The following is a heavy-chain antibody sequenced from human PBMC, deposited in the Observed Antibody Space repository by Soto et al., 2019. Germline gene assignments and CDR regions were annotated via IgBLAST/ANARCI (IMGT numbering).Heavy chain of an antibody. Sequence: GASVKVSCKASGYTFTGYYMHWVRQAPGQGLEWMGWINPNSGGTNYAQKFQGWVTMTRDTSISTAYMELSRLRSDDTAVYYCARGLRFLEWDNYGMDVWGQGTTVTV. J-gene: IGHJ6*02. CDR3: ARGLRFLEWDNYGMDV. V-gene: IGHV1-2*04. CDR1: GYTFTGYY. CDR2: INPNSGGT. D-gene: IGHD3-3*01.